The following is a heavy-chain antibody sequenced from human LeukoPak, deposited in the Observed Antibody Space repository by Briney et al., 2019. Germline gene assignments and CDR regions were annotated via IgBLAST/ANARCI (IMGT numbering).Heavy chain of an antibody. Sequence: ASVKVSCKASGYTFTSYAISWVRQAPGQGLEWMGGIIPIFGTANYAQKFQGRVTITADESTSTAYMELSSLRSEDTAVYYCARELDDSSSWYSDWGQGTLVTVSS. CDR1: GYTFTSYA. CDR3: ARELDDSSSWYSD. V-gene: IGHV1-69*13. CDR2: IIPIFGTA. D-gene: IGHD6-13*01. J-gene: IGHJ4*02.